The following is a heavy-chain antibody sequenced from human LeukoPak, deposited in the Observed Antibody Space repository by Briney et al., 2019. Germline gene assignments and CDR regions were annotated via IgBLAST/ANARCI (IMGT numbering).Heavy chain of an antibody. Sequence: GGSLRLSCAASGLTFGSHGMSWVRQAPGKGLEWVSYITGGSTTIYYADSVKGRFTISRDNAKNSLYLQMNSLRAEDTAVYYCARDYSTVTTFFDYWGQGTLVTVSS. CDR3: ARDYSTVTTFFDY. J-gene: IGHJ4*02. D-gene: IGHD4-17*01. V-gene: IGHV3-48*01. CDR2: ITGGSTTI. CDR1: GLTFGSHG.